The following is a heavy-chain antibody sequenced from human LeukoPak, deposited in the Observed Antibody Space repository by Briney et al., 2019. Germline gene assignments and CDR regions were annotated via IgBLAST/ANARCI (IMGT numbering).Heavy chain of an antibody. V-gene: IGHV3-74*01. CDR3: ARVDVCPRCHFDY. J-gene: IGHJ4*02. Sequence: GGSLRLSCAASGFTFGRYVMSWVRQAPGKGLVWVSRISTDGSSAIYADSVKGRFTISRDNAKNTLYLQMNSLRAEDTAVYYCARVDVCPRCHFDYWGQGTLVTVSS. CDR1: GFTFGRYV. CDR2: ISTDGSSA. D-gene: IGHD3-16*01.